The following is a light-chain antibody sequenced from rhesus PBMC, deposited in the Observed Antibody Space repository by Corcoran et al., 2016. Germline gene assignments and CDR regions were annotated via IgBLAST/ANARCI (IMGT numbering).Light chain of an antibody. CDR2: KAS. CDR1: ENVNNS. Sequence: DIQMTQSPSSLSASVGDRVTITCRASENVNNSLNWYQQKPGKAPKLLIYKASTLQSGVPTRFRGSGSVTDYTFTISSLQAEDFATYYCQPGYGTPYSFGPGTKVEIK. J-gene: IGKJ2*01. CDR3: QPGYGTPYS. V-gene: IGKV1-74*01.